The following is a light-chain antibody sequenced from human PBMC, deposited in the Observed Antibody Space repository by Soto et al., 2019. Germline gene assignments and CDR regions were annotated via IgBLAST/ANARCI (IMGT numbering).Light chain of an antibody. CDR2: GAS. CDR3: QQSYSTPLT. J-gene: IGKJ4*01. Sequence: IVLTQSPCSLSLSPGERATLSCRASESVSSSYLGWSQQKPGQAPRLLIYGASSRATGIPDRFSGSGSGTDFTLTISSLQPEDFATYYCQQSYSTPLTFGGGTKVDIK. CDR1: ESVSSSY. V-gene: IGKV3-20*01.